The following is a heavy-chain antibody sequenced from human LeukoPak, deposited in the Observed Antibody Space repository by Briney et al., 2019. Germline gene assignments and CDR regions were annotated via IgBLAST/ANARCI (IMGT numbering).Heavy chain of an antibody. V-gene: IGHV4-39*01. CDR1: GASISRSDYF. J-gene: IGHJ4*02. Sequence: SETLSLTCTVSGASISRSDYFWGWIRQPPGKGLEWIGSIYYSGSTYYSPSLKGRVTISVDTSKDQFSLKLNSVTAADTAVYYCARSSEYGDPFNYWGQGTLVTVSS. D-gene: IGHD4-17*01. CDR3: ARSSEYGDPFNY. CDR2: IYYSGST.